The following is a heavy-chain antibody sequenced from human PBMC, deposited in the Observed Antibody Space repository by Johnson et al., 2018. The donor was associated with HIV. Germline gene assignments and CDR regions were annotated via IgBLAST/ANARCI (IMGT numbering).Heavy chain of an antibody. D-gene: IGHD1-1*01. CDR2: INSDGSST. J-gene: IGHJ3*02. CDR3: ARDSYLNDDAFDI. CDR1: GFIFSNAW. Sequence: EQLVESGGGVVQPGGSLRLSCAASGFIFSNAWMSWVRQAPGKGLVWVSRINSDGSSTSYAESVKGRFTISRDNAKNSLYLQMNSLRAEDTALYYCARDSYLNDDAFDIWGQGTMVTVSS. V-gene: IGHV3-74*01.